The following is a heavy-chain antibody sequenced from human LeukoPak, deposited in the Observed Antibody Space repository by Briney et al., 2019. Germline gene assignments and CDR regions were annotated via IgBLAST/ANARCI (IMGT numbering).Heavy chain of an antibody. D-gene: IGHD3-3*01. CDR3: ARDLSDFGVKDENWFDL. CDR2: ISTSGSTI. CDR1: GFTFSSYE. Sequence: PGRSLRLSCAASGFTFSSYEMNWVRHAPGKGLEWVSYISTSGSTIYCADSVKGRFTICRDNAKISLYLQMNSLRAEDTAVYYCARDLSDFGVKDENWFDLWGQGTLVTVSS. J-gene: IGHJ5*02. V-gene: IGHV3-48*03.